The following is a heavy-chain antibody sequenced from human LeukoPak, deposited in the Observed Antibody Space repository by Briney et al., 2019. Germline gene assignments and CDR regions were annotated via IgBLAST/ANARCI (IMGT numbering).Heavy chain of an antibody. Sequence: SVKVSCKASGGTFSSYTISWVRQAPGQGLEWMGRIIPILGIANYAQKFQGRVTITADKSTSTAYMKLSSLRSEDTAVYYCARDRHYYGSGSYSYYFDYWGQGTLVTVSS. CDR2: IIPILGIA. CDR1: GGTFSSYT. CDR3: ARDRHYYGSGSYSYYFDY. D-gene: IGHD3-10*01. J-gene: IGHJ4*02. V-gene: IGHV1-69*04.